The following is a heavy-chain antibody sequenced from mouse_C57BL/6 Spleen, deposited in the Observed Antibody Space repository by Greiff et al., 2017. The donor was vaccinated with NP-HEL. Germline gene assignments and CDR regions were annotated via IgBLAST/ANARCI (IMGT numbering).Heavy chain of an antibody. CDR1: GYTFTDYY. CDR3: ARIYGNYFDY. V-gene: IGHV1-26*01. Sequence: EVQLQQSGPELVKPGASVKISCKASGYTFTDYYMNWVKQSHGKSLEWIGDINPNNGGTSYNQKFKGKATLTVDKSSSPAYMELRSLTSEDAAVYYCARIYGNYFDYWGQGTTLTVSS. CDR2: INPNNGGT. D-gene: IGHD2-1*01. J-gene: IGHJ2*01.